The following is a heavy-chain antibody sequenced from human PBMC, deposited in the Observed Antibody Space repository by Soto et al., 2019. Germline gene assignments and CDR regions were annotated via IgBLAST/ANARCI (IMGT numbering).Heavy chain of an antibody. J-gene: IGHJ6*02. CDR3: AADRDYYGSGDV. D-gene: IGHD3-10*01. V-gene: IGHV1-58*01. CDR2: IVVGSGNT. CDR1: GFTFTSSA. Sequence: SVKVSCKASGFTFTSSAVQWVRQARGQRLEWIGWIVVGSGNTNYAQKFQERVTITRDMSTSTAYMELSSLRSEDTAVYYCAADRDYYGSGDVWGQGTTVTVSS.